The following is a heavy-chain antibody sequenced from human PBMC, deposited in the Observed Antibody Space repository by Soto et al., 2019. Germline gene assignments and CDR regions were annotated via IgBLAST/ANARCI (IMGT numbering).Heavy chain of an antibody. J-gene: IGHJ1*01. D-gene: IGHD2-15*01. CDR1: GDTFTSYY. Sequence: GASVKVSCKAPGDTFTSYYMHWVRQAPGHGLEWMGVINPNGGSTRFAQKFQGRVTMTSDTSTSTVYMELRGLTSEDTAGYYCAREENCSGGTCYSEYFHRWGQGTLVTVSS. V-gene: IGHV1-46*01. CDR3: AREENCSGGTCYSEYFHR. CDR2: INPNGGST.